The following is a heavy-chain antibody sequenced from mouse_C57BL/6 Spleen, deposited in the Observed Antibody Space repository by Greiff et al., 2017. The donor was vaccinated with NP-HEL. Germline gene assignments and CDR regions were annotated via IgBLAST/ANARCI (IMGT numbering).Heavy chain of an antibody. J-gene: IGHJ2*01. Sequence: QVQLQQPGTELVKPGASVKLSCKASGYTFTSYWMHWVKQRPGQGLEWIGNINPSNGGTNYNEKFKSKATLTVDKSSSTAYMQLSILTSEDSAVYYCTRWEKYDYGGSNFDYWGQGTTLTVSS. CDR3: TRWEKYDYGGSNFDY. CDR2: INPSNGGT. D-gene: IGHD2-4*01. V-gene: IGHV1-53*01. CDR1: GYTFTSYW.